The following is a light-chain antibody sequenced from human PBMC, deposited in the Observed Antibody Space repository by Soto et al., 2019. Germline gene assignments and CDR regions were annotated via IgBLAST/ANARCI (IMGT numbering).Light chain of an antibody. Sequence: IVLTQSPATLSLSPGERATLSCRASQSVSYLGWYQQKPGQAPRLLINDASNRAPGIPARFSGSGSGTDFTLTISSLEPEDFAVYYCQQRTNRPPYTFGQGTTLEIK. V-gene: IGKV3-11*01. CDR3: QQRTNRPPYT. CDR2: DAS. J-gene: IGKJ2*01. CDR1: QSVSY.